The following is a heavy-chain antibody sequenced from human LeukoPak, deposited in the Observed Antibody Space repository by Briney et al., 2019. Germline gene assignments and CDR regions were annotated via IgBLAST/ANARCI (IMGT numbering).Heavy chain of an antibody. CDR3: ASLPTPLEWLFDY. Sequence: GGSLRLFCAASGFTFRSYEMNWVRQAPGKGLEWVSYISSTGSTIYCADSVKGRFTISRDNAKNSLYLQMNSLRAEDTAVYYCASLPTPLEWLFDYWGQGTLVTVSS. J-gene: IGHJ4*02. V-gene: IGHV3-48*03. CDR2: ISSTGSTI. D-gene: IGHD3-3*01. CDR1: GFTFRSYE.